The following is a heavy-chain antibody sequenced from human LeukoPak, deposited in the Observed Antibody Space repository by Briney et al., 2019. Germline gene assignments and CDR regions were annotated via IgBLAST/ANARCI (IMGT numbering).Heavy chain of an antibody. Sequence: GGPLRLSCAASGFTFSSYAMHWVRQAPGKGLEWVAVISYDGSNKYYADSVKGRFTISRDNSKNTLYLQMNGLRAEDTAVYYCARATALVDYWGQGTLVTVSS. CDR3: ARATALVDY. CDR1: GFTFSSYA. D-gene: IGHD5-12*01. J-gene: IGHJ4*02. V-gene: IGHV3-30*04. CDR2: ISYDGSNK.